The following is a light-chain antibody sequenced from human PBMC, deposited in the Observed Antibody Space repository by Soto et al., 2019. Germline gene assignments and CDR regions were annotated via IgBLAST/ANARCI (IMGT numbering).Light chain of an antibody. CDR3: PEYTDWTLT. V-gene: IGKV3-15*01. CDR2: GAS. Sequence: LVITQVAATLYVCTRARATLSYMASQSVSSNLAWYQQKPGQAPRLLIYGASTRATGIPARFSGSGSGTEFTLTIFILPSEDFTIYYCPEYTDWTLTLGGVTKV. CDR1: QSVSSN. J-gene: IGKJ4*01.